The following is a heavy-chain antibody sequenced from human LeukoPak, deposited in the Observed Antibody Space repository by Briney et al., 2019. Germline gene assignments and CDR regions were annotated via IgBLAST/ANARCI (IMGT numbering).Heavy chain of an antibody. Sequence: LETLSLTCTVSGGSISNNYWTWIRQPPGKGLEYIGYIYYTGGTNYNPSLKSRVTISVDTSKNQFSLKLSSVTAADTAVYFCAKYGGSVWVIDYWGQGTLVTVSS. J-gene: IGHJ4*02. D-gene: IGHD6-19*01. CDR3: AKYGGSVWVIDY. CDR2: IYYTGGT. CDR1: GGSISNNY. V-gene: IGHV4-59*08.